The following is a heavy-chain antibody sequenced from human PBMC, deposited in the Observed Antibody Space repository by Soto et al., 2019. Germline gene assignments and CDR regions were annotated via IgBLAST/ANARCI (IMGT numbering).Heavy chain of an antibody. CDR2: INPNGGDT. CDR1: GYTFTYYH. Sequence: ASVKGSCKASGYTFTYYHVNWVRQAPGQGLEWMGIINPNGGDTTYAQKFQGRVTMTRDTSTSTVYMEVSSLRSEDTALYYRARVPCSYGLLFYPDYWGQGTLVTVSS. D-gene: IGHD5-18*01. J-gene: IGHJ4*02. CDR3: ARVPCSYGLLFYPDY. V-gene: IGHV1-46*01.